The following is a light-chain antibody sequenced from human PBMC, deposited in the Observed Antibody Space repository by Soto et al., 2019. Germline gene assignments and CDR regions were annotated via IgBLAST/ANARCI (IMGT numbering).Light chain of an antibody. V-gene: IGLV1-51*01. CDR1: SANIGGNS. CDR3: GSWDSSLSAYV. Sequence: TQPPSVSAAPGQRVTISCSGSSANIGGNSVSFYQQLPGTAPKLLIYDDEKRPSGIPDRFSGSKSGTSATLGITGFQTGDEADYYCGSWDSSLSAYVFGTGTKVTVL. J-gene: IGLJ1*01. CDR2: DDE.